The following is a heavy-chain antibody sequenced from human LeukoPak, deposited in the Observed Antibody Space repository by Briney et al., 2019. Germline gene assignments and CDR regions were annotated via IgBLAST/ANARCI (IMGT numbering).Heavy chain of an antibody. D-gene: IGHD2-15*01. CDR2: IYYTGSA. CDR3: ARTYCSGGSCYGDY. V-gene: IGHV4-31*03. J-gene: IGHJ4*02. CDR1: GGSISSGAYY. Sequence: SETLSLTCTVSGGSISSGAYYWSWVRQHPGKGLEWIGYIYYTGSAYYNPSLRSRVTISVDTSKNQFSLRLSSVTAADTALYYCARTYCSGGSCYGDYWGQGTLVTVPS.